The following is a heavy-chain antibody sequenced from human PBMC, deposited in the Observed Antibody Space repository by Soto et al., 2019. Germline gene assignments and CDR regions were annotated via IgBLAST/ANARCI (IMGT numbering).Heavy chain of an antibody. J-gene: IGHJ6*02. CDR2: INHSGST. CDR3: ARGSRMTTVTTGNYYYGMDV. Sequence: QVQLQQGGGGLLKPSETLSLTCAVYGGSFSGYYWSWIRPPPGKGLEWVGEINHSGSTNYNPSLKSRVTISVDSYKNQFSLKLSSVTAADTAVYYCARGSRMTTVTTGNYYYGMDVWGQGTTVTVSS. D-gene: IGHD4-17*01. CDR1: GGSFSGYY. V-gene: IGHV4-34*01.